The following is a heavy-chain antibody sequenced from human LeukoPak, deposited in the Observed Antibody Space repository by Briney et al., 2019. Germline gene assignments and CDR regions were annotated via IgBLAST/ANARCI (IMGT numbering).Heavy chain of an antibody. V-gene: IGHV3-33*01. CDR2: IWYDGSNK. J-gene: IGHJ5*02. Sequence: PGRSLRLSCAASGFTFSGYGMHWVRQAPGKGLEWVAVIWYDGSNKYYADSVKGRFTSSRDNSKNTLYLQMNSLRAEDTAVYYCAREGTYSSSWYPNWFDPWGQGTLVTVSS. CDR3: AREGTYSSSWYPNWFDP. CDR1: GFTFSGYG. D-gene: IGHD6-13*01.